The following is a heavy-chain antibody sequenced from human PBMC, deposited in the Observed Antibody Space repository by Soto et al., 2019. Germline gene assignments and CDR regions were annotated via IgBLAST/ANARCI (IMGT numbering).Heavy chain of an antibody. J-gene: IGHJ3*02. Sequence: QVQLVESGGGVVQPGRSLRLSCAASGFTFSSYGMHWVRQAPGKGLERVAVIWYDGSNKYYADSVKGRFTISRDNSKNTLYLQMNSLRAEDTAVYYCAREGATVVTFDAFDIWGQGTMVTVSS. CDR2: IWYDGSNK. V-gene: IGHV3-33*01. CDR1: GFTFSSYG. CDR3: AREGATVVTFDAFDI. D-gene: IGHD1-26*01.